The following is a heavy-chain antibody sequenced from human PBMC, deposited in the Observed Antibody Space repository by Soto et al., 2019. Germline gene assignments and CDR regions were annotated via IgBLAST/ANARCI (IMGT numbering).Heavy chain of an antibody. CDR2: ISDSGGTT. D-gene: IGHD1-20*01. J-gene: IGHJ3*02. Sequence: EVQLLESGGGLQQPGGSLRLSCAASGFTFRSYVMSWVRQAPGKGLEWVSGISDSGGTTYYADSVKGRFTISRDNAKNTLSLQMNSLRAEDTAVYFCAKDSSWYEYDFDIWGQGTMVTVSS. CDR3: AKDSSWYEYDFDI. CDR1: GFTFRSYV. V-gene: IGHV3-23*01.